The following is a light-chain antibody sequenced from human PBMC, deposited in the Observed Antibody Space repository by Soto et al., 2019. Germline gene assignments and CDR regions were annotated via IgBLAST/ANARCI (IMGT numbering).Light chain of an antibody. CDR3: QQYNNFRT. CDR1: QSLSSR. Sequence: DIHMTQSPSTLSASVGDRVTITCRASQSLSSRLAWYQQKPGKAPELLIYDASSLKSGVPSRFSGSESGTEFTLTISSLQADDFATYYCQQYNNFRTYGQGTKVDIK. J-gene: IGKJ1*01. V-gene: IGKV1-5*01. CDR2: DAS.